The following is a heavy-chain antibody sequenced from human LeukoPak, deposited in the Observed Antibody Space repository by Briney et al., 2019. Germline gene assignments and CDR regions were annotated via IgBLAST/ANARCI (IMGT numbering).Heavy chain of an antibody. D-gene: IGHD2-2*01. Sequence: ASVKVSCKASGYTFTGYYMHWVRQAPGQGLEWMGWINPNSGGTNYAQKFQGRVTMTRDTSISTAYMELSRLRSDDTAVYYCARAPGPLYCSSTSCSKGEFDYWGQGTLVTVSS. J-gene: IGHJ4*02. CDR2: INPNSGGT. CDR3: ARAPGPLYCSSTSCSKGEFDY. CDR1: GYTFTGYY. V-gene: IGHV1-2*02.